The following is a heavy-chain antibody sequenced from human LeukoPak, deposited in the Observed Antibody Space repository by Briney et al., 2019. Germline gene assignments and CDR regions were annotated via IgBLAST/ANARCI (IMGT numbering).Heavy chain of an antibody. Sequence: ASVNVSCKASGYTFTSYFMHWVRQAPGQGLEWMGLVNPSGGSTSYAQKFQGRVTMTRDMSTSTVFMELDSLRSEDTAVYYCARGPGDLGDYWGQGTLVTVSS. D-gene: IGHD7-27*01. J-gene: IGHJ4*02. CDR3: ARGPGDLGDY. CDR2: VNPSGGST. V-gene: IGHV1-46*01. CDR1: GYTFTSYF.